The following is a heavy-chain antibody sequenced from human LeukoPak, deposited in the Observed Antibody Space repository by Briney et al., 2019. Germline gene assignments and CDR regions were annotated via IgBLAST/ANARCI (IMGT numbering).Heavy chain of an antibody. CDR2: FDPEDGET. CDR1: GYTFTGYY. Sequence: ASVKVSCKASGYTFTGYYMHWVRQAPGKGLAWMGGFDPEDGETIYAQKFQGRVTMTEDTSTDTAYMELSSLRSEDTDVYYCATGAYYDILTGYYTDNWFDPWGQGTLVTVSS. V-gene: IGHV1-24*01. J-gene: IGHJ5*02. CDR3: ATGAYYDILTGYYTDNWFDP. D-gene: IGHD3-9*01.